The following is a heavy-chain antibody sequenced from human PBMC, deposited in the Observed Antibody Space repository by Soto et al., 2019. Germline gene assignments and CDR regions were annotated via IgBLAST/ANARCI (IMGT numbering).Heavy chain of an antibody. J-gene: IGHJ4*02. V-gene: IGHV3-23*01. CDR1: GFTFSSYA. CDR2: ISGSGGST. Sequence: EVQLLESGGGLVQPGGSLRLSCAASGFTFSSYAMSWVRQAPGKGLEWVSAISGSGGSTYYADSVKGRFTISRDNSKNTLYLQMNGLRAEDTAVYYCAKCLAVAGTFDYLGQGTLVTVSS. CDR3: AKCLAVAGTFDY. D-gene: IGHD6-19*01.